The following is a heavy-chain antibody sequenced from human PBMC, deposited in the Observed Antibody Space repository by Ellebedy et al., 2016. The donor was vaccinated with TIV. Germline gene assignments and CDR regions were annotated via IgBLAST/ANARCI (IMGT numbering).Heavy chain of an antibody. J-gene: IGHJ4*02. CDR2: ISYDGSNK. V-gene: IGHV3-30*18. CDR3: AEDQGAGGSDY. D-gene: IGHD1-26*01. Sequence: PGGSLRLSCAASGFTFSNYGMHWVRQAPGKGLEWVAVISYDGSNKNYADSVKGRFTISRDNSKNTLDLQMNGLRAEDTAVYYCAEDQGAGGSDYWGQGTLVTVSS. CDR1: GFTFSNYG.